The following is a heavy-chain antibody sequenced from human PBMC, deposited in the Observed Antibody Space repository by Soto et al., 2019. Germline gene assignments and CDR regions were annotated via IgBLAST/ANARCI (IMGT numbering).Heavy chain of an antibody. D-gene: IGHD2-15*01. Sequence: EVQLWESGGGLVQPGGSLRLSCAVSGFTFSRHVMSWVRQAPGKGLAWVSAISGTGGTYYADSVKGRFTISRDNSTSELGLKKNSLGDEYTAVYYCAKERIVAYFSGGICYSPDYCGQGTLVIVSS. CDR2: ISGTGGT. CDR3: AKERIVAYFSGGICYSPDY. J-gene: IGHJ4*02. CDR1: GFTFSRHV. V-gene: IGHV3-23*01.